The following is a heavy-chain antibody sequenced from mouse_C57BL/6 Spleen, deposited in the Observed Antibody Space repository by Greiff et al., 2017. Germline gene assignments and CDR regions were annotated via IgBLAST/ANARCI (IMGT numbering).Heavy chain of an antibody. J-gene: IGHJ4*01. CDR2: INPGSGST. D-gene: IGHD1-1*01. V-gene: IGHV1-54*01. CDR1: GYAFTNYL. CDR3: ARDYGSSLGYAIDY. Sequence: QVQLKESGAELVRPGTSVKVSCKASGYAFTNYLIEWVKQRPGQGLEWIGVINPGSGSTYYNEKFKGKATLTVDKSSSTAYMLLSSLTSEDSAVYFCARDYGSSLGYAIDYWGQGTSVTVSS.